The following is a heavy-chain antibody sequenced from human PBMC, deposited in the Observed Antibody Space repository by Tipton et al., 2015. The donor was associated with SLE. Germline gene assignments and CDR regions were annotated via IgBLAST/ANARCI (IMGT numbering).Heavy chain of an antibody. CDR3: MRDAVGWFDT. V-gene: IGHV1-18*01. Sequence: QLVQSGAELKKPGASVKVSCKASGYTFPNYVLNWVRQAPGQGLEWMGWISAHNGNTKLQQKFQGRVLMTTDTSTNTAFMELRGLRYDDTALYYCMRDAVGWFDTWGQGTLVTVSP. D-gene: IGHD2-15*01. CDR2: ISAHNGNT. CDR1: GYTFPNYV. J-gene: IGHJ5*02.